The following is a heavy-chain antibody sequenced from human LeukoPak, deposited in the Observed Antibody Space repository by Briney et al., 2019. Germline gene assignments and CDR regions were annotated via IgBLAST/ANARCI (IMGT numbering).Heavy chain of an antibody. V-gene: IGHV3-48*01. J-gene: IGHJ4*02. CDR2: ISSSSSTI. CDR1: GFTFSSYS. Sequence: GGSLRLSCAASGFTFSSYSMNWVRQAPGKGLEWVSYISSSSSTIYYADSVKGRFTISRDNAKNSLYLQMNSLRAEDTAVYYCARVGYDYVWGSYRPSYYFDYWGQGTLVTVSS. D-gene: IGHD3-16*02. CDR3: ARVGYDYVWGSYRPSYYFDY.